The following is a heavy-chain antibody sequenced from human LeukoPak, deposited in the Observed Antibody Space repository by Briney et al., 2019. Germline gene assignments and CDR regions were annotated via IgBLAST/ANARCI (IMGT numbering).Heavy chain of an antibody. V-gene: IGHV4-4*07. J-gene: IGHJ6*03. D-gene: IGHD4-17*01. CDR3: ARGPPNDYGDYNYYYYMDV. CDR1: GGSISSYY. CDR2: IYTSGST. Sequence: PSEALSLTCTVSGGSISSYYWSWIRQPAGKGLEWIGRIYTSGSTNYNPSLKSRVTMSVDTSKNQFSLKLSSVTAADTAVYYCARGPPNDYGDYNYYYYMDVWGKGTTVTVSS.